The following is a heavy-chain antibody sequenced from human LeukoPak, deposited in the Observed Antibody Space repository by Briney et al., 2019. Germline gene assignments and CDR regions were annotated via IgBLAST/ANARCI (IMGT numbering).Heavy chain of an antibody. CDR2: IYSGGSA. D-gene: IGHD6-19*01. Sequence: GGSLRLSCAVSGFTVSSNYMSWVRQAPGKGLEWVSVIYSGGSAYYTDSVKGRFTFSRDNSKNTLYLQMNRLRPEDTALYYCARDLGSSGSYFDYWGQGTRVTVSS. V-gene: IGHV3-66*02. J-gene: IGHJ4*02. CDR3: ARDLGSSGSYFDY. CDR1: GFTVSSNY.